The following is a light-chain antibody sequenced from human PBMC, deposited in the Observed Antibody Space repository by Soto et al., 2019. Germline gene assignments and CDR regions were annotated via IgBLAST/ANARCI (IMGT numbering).Light chain of an antibody. V-gene: IGLV2-8*02. J-gene: IGLJ1*01. Sequence: QSALTQPPSASRPPGQSVTISCTGTSSDVGGYNYVSWYQQHPGKAPKLMIYEVSKRPSGVPDRFSGSKSGNTASLTVSGLQAEDEADYYCSSYAGSNNWNFGTGTKLTVL. CDR1: SSDVGGYNY. CDR3: SSYAGSNNWN. CDR2: EVS.